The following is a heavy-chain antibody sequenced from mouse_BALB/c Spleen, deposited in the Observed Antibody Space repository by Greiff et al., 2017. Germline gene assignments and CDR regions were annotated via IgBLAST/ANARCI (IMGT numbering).Heavy chain of an antibody. V-gene: IGHV3-2*02. CDR1: GYSITSDYA. CDR3: ARDDRYFDY. CDR2: ISYSGST. J-gene: IGHJ2*01. Sequence: EVQLQESGPGLVKPSQSLSLTCTVTGYSITSDYAWNWIRQFPGNKLEWMGYISYSGSTSYNPSLKSRISITRDTSKNQFFLQLNSVTTEDTATYYCARDDRYFDYWGQGTTLTVSS. D-gene: IGHD2-12*01.